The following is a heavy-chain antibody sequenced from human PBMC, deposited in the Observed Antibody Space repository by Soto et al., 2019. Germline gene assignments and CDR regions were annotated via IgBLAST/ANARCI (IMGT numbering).Heavy chain of an antibody. V-gene: IGHV3-74*01. D-gene: IGHD3-3*01. CDR1: GFTFSSYW. CDR3: ARDRRITIFGVVIPNGMDV. Sequence: LRLSCAASGFTFSSYWMHWVRQAPGKGLVWVSRINSDGSSTSYADSVKGRFTISRDNAKNTLYLQMNSLRAEDTAVYYCARDRRITIFGVVIPNGMDVWGQGTTVTVSS. CDR2: INSDGSST. J-gene: IGHJ6*02.